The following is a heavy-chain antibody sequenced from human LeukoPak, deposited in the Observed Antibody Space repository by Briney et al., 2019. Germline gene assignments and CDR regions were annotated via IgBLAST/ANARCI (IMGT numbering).Heavy chain of an antibody. CDR3: ARVGSLRVVDY. CDR2: INHSGST. D-gene: IGHD3-10*01. V-gene: IGHV4-34*01. CDR1: GGSFSGYY. Sequence: PSETLSLTCAVYGGSFSGYYWCWIRQPPGKGLEWIGEINHSGSTNYNPSLKSRVTISVDTSKNQFSLKLSSVTAADTAVYYCARVGSLRVVDYWGQGTLVTVSS. J-gene: IGHJ4*02.